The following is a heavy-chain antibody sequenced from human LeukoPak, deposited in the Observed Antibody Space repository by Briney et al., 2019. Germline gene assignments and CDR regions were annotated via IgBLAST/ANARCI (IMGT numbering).Heavy chain of an antibody. J-gene: IGHJ5*02. CDR2: ISDSGGST. CDR3: AKNFLGYCSGRSCYRVIS. Sequence: PGVSLRLPCAASGFTFSRHSMIWVRQAPGKGLEGVSAISDSGGSTYYADSVKGRFTISRDNSKNTLYLQMNSPRAEDTAVYYCAKNFLGYCSGRSCYRVISWGQGTLVTVSS. V-gene: IGHV3-23*01. D-gene: IGHD2-15*01. CDR1: GFTFSRHS.